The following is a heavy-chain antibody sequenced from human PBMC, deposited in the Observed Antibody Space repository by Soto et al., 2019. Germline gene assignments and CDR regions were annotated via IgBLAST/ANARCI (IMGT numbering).Heavy chain of an antibody. CDR3: ARGALTTLAYYYGMDV. CDR2: IIPIFGTT. V-gene: IGHV1-69*13. D-gene: IGHD4-4*01. CDR1: GGTFSSYT. J-gene: IGHJ6*02. Sequence: ASVKVSCKASGGTFSSYTMSWVRQAPGQGLEWMGGIIPIFGTTTYAHKFQVRVTITADESTSTVYMELSSLRGEDTAVYYCARGALTTLAYYYGMDVWGQGTTVTVSS.